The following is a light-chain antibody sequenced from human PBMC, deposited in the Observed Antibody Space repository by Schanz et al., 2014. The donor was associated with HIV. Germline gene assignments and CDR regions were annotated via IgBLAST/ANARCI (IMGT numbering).Light chain of an antibody. Sequence: DIQMTQSPSTLSASVGDRVTIACRASQNIGNSLAWFQLKPGRAPKLLIYSASSLHTGVPSTFSGSGSGTEFALTISSLQSEDFAVYYCQQYDNWPPFFGGGTKVEIK. CDR1: QNIGNS. CDR3: QQYDNWPPF. J-gene: IGKJ4*01. CDR2: SAS. V-gene: IGKV1-5*03.